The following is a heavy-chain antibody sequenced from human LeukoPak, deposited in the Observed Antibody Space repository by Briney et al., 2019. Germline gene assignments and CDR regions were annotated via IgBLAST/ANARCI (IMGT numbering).Heavy chain of an antibody. V-gene: IGHV1-18*01. CDR1: GYTFTSYD. Sequence: ASVKVSCKASGYTFTSYDINWVRQATGQGLEWMGWISAYNGDTNYAQKLQGRVTMTTDTSTSTAYMELRSLRSDDTAVYYCARDRLSPGPDGNWFDPWGQGTLVTVSS. J-gene: IGHJ5*02. D-gene: IGHD1-14*01. CDR2: ISAYNGDT. CDR3: ARDRLSPGPDGNWFDP.